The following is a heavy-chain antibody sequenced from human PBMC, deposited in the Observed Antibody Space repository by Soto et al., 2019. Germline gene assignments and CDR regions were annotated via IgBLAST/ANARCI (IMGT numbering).Heavy chain of an antibody. J-gene: IGHJ4*02. D-gene: IGHD2-21*01. CDR1: GASISTSY. CDR2: IFADGNT. CDR3: VRDIIVALDN. V-gene: IGHV4-4*07. Sequence: SETLSLTCVVSGASISTSYWSWVRQPAGKRLQWIGRIFADGNTNSSPSLKGRVSMAIDKSQNQISLQLASVTAADTATYYCVRDIIVALDNWGQGAQVTVSS.